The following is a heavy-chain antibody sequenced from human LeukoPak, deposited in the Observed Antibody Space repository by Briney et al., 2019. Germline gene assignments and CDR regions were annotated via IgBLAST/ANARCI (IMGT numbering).Heavy chain of an antibody. CDR1: GGSFSGCY. J-gene: IGHJ4*02. V-gene: IGHV4-34*01. Sequence: ASETLSLTCAVYGGSFSGCYWSWIRQPPGKGLEWIGEINHSGSTNYNPSLKSRVTISVDTSKNQFSLKLSSVTAADTAVYYCARGQGGYDSSGYYYPLDYWGQGTLVTVSS. CDR2: INHSGST. CDR3: ARGQGGYDSSGYYYPLDY. D-gene: IGHD3-22*01.